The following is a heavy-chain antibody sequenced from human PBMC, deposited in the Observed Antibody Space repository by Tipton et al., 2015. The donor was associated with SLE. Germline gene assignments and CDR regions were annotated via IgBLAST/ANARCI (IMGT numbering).Heavy chain of an antibody. CDR1: GYTFTSYA. Sequence: QVQLVQSGAEVKKPGASVKVSCKASGYTFTSYAMHWVRQAPGQRLEWMGWINAGNGNTKYSQKFQGRVTITRDTSASTAYMELSSLRSEDTAVYYCARRSSGWYGPDYWGQGTLVTVSS. J-gene: IGHJ4*02. V-gene: IGHV1-3*01. CDR2: INAGNGNT. D-gene: IGHD6-19*01. CDR3: ARRSSGWYGPDY.